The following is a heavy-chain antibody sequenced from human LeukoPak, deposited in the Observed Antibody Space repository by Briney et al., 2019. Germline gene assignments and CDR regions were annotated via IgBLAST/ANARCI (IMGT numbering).Heavy chain of an antibody. D-gene: IGHD3-10*02. Sequence: PGGSLRLSCAASGFTFSSSAMSWVRQVPGKGLEWVSGISASGGSTYYADSVRGRFTISRDNSKNSLYLQMNSLRAEDTAVYYCARDVRSLMDVWGQGTTVTVS. CDR1: GFTFSSSA. J-gene: IGHJ6*02. V-gene: IGHV3-23*01. CDR3: ARDVRSLMDV. CDR2: ISASGGST.